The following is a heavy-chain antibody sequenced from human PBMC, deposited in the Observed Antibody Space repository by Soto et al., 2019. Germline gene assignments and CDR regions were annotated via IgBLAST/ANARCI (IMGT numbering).Heavy chain of an antibody. Sequence: QVQLVQSGAEVKKPGASVKVSCKASGYTSTNYGISWVRQAPGQGLEWMGWINAHNGNTNSAQKLQGIATMTTDTSTITAYLELMSLRSDDTAVYYFAIVLPPFDPLGQGTLVTVSS. J-gene: IGHJ5*02. CDR3: AIVLPPFDP. V-gene: IGHV1-18*01. CDR2: INAHNGNT. CDR1: GYTSTNYG.